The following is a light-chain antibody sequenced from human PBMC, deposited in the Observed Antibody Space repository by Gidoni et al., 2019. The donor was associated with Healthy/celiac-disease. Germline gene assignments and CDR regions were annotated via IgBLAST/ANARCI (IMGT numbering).Light chain of an antibody. CDR1: QSVSSY. Sequence: EIVLTQSPATLSLSPGERATLSCRASQSVSSYLAGYQQKHREDPRLLLYDASNRSNSRPARFSGSGSATDFTIPISSLEHEDFAVYYCQQRSNWPPLTFGGGTKVEIK. CDR2: DAS. CDR3: QQRSNWPPLT. V-gene: IGKV3-11*01. J-gene: IGKJ4*01.